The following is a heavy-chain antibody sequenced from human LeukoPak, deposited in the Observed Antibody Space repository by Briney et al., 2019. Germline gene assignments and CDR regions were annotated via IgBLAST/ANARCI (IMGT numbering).Heavy chain of an antibody. CDR2: IYSSGST. CDR1: GGSVSSYS. V-gene: IGHV4-4*07. D-gene: IGHD1-26*01. Sequence: SETLSLTCTVSGGSVSSYSWSWIRQPAGRGLEWIGRIYSSGSTNYNPSLKSRVTISVDKSKNQFSLKLSSVTAADTAVYYCAREDDSGTYYGVNYWGQGTLVSVSS. CDR3: AREDDSGTYYGVNY. J-gene: IGHJ4*02.